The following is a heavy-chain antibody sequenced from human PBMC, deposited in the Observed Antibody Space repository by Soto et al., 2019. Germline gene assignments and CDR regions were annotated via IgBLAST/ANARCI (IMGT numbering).Heavy chain of an antibody. Sequence: ASVKVSCKASGYTFTGYYMHWVRQAPGQGLEWMGWINPNSGGTNYAQKFQGWVTMTRDTSISTAYMELSRLRSDDTAVYYCAREPPNYYDSSGYNYGMDVWGQGTTVTVSS. CDR2: INPNSGGT. CDR1: GYTFTGYY. CDR3: AREPPNYYDSSGYNYGMDV. D-gene: IGHD3-22*01. J-gene: IGHJ6*02. V-gene: IGHV1-2*04.